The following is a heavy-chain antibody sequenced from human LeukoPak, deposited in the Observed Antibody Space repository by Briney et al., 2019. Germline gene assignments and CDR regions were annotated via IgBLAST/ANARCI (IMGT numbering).Heavy chain of an antibody. CDR3: ARSDFWSGTPSYFDY. CDR1: GFTFSSYS. V-gene: IGHV3-21*01. D-gene: IGHD3-3*01. CDR2: ISSSSSYI. Sequence: GGSLRLSCAASGFTFSSYSMNWVRQAPGKGLEWVSSISSSSSYIYYADSVKGRFTISRDNAKNSLYLQMHSLRVEDTAVYYCARSDFWSGTPSYFDYWGQGTLVIVSS. J-gene: IGHJ4*02.